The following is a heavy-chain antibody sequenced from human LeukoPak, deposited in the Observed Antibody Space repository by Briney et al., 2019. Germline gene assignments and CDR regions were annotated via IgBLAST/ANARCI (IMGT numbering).Heavy chain of an antibody. Sequence: MASETLSLTCAVYGGSFSGYYWSWIRQPPGKGLEWIGEINHSGSTNYNPSLKSRVTISVDTSKNQFSLKLSSVTAADTAVYYCAIRKDRYSSPSDYWGQGTLVTVSS. D-gene: IGHD5-18*01. CDR1: GGSFSGYY. V-gene: IGHV4-34*01. CDR3: AIRKDRYSSPSDY. CDR2: INHSGST. J-gene: IGHJ4*02.